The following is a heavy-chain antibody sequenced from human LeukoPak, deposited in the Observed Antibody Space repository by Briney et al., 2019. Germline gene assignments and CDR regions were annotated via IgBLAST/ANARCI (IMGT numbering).Heavy chain of an antibody. CDR3: AREGRDGYNPSYFDY. Sequence: ASETLSLTCTVSGGAITSGGSYWNWIRQPPGKGLEWIGTIYYSGSTYYNPSLKSRVTISEDTSKNQFSPKLSSVTAADTAVYYCAREGRDGYNPSYFDYWGQGTLVTVSS. D-gene: IGHD5-24*01. CDR2: IYYSGST. CDR1: GGAITSGGSY. V-gene: IGHV4-39*07. J-gene: IGHJ4*02.